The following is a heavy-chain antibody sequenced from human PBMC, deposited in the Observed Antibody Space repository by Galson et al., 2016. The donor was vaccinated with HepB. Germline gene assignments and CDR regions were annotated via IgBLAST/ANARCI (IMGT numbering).Heavy chain of an antibody. CDR2: IWSDGSQA. D-gene: IGHD4-17*01. J-gene: IGHJ4*02. Sequence: SLRLSCAASGFSFSEFGMHWVRQAPGKGLEWVAVIWSDGSQAYYADSVEGRFAISRVNSNNTLYLQMSSLRVEDTAIYYCARDRMATSVTFLDNWGQGTLVTVSS. CDR1: GFSFSEFG. V-gene: IGHV3-33*01. CDR3: ARDRMATSVTFLDN.